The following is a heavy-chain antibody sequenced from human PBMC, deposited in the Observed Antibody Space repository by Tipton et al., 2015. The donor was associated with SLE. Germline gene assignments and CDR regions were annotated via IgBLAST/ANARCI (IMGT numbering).Heavy chain of an antibody. CDR3: VKAAYDFWSAPDH. J-gene: IGHJ4*02. D-gene: IGHD3-3*01. CDR2: ISWNTNDI. V-gene: IGHV3-9*01. CDR1: GFTFDDYA. Sequence: SLRLSCIASGFTFDDYAMHWVRQVPGKGLEWVAGISWNTNDIGYADSVKGRFTISRDNAKKSLSLQMSSLRVEDTAFYYCVKAAYDFWSAPDHWGQGTLVTVTS.